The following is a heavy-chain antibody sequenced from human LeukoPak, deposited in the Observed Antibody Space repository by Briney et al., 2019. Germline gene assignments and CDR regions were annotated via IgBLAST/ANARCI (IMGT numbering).Heavy chain of an antibody. CDR1: GFTFSTYW. Sequence: GGSLRLSCTASGFTFSTYWMSCVRQAPGKGLECVASIKQDGSEKEYVDSVKGRFTISRDNAKNSLYLQMISLRAEDTAVYYCARWRGAQSEFEYWGQGTLVTVSS. D-gene: IGHD3-3*01. CDR3: ARWRGAQSEFEY. CDR2: IKQDGSEK. V-gene: IGHV3-7*01. J-gene: IGHJ4*02.